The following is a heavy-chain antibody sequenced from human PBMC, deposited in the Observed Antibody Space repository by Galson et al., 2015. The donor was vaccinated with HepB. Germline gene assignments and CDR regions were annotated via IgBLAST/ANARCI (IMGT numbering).Heavy chain of an antibody. J-gene: IGHJ3*02. CDR1: GGTFSSYA. CDR3: ARDTLVVTPSDAFDI. V-gene: IGHV1-69*13. CDR2: IIPIFGTA. D-gene: IGHD4-23*01. Sequence: SVKVSCKASGGTFSSYAISWVRQAPGQGLEWMGGIIPIFGTANYAQKFQGRVTITADESTSTAYMELSSLRSEDTAVYYCARDTLVVTPSDAFDIWGQGTMVTVSS.